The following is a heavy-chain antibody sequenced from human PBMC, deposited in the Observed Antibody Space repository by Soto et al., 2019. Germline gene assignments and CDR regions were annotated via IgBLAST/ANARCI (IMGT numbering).Heavy chain of an antibody. CDR1: GVTLSRYA. V-gene: IGHV1-69*01. Sequence: QVQLVQSGAEVKKPGSLGKVSCNASGVTLSRYAIRSVRQAPGPGLEWMGGIIPTFGTANYAQKFQGRVTITADDSTSTAYMELSSLRSEDTAVYYCARDLAGTGDYWGQGTLVTVSS. CDR3: ARDLAGTGDY. J-gene: IGHJ4*02. CDR2: IIPTFGTA. D-gene: IGHD6-13*01.